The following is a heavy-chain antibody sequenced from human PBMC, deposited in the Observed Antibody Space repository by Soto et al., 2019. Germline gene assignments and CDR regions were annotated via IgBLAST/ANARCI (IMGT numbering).Heavy chain of an antibody. D-gene: IGHD5-12*01. CDR1: GGSVTSDEGY. Sequence: PSETLSLTCTVSGGSVTSDEGYWSWIRQSPGKGLEWIGRIFSSGSTSFNPSLESRVAMSVDTSKNHFSLNLSSVTAADMAVYYCAREGSYSAYNFAHGIQLWSFDFWGQGALVTVSS. V-gene: IGHV4-61*03. CDR2: IFSSGST. CDR3: AREGSYSAYNFAHGIQLWSFDF. J-gene: IGHJ4*02.